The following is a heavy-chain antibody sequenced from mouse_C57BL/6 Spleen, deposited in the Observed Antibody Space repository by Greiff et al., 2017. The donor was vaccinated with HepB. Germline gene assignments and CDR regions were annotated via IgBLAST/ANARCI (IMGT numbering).Heavy chain of an antibody. V-gene: IGHV14-4*01. CDR3: TKNGSSYWFAY. CDR2: IDPENGDT. J-gene: IGHJ3*01. CDR1: GFNIKDDY. D-gene: IGHD1-1*01. Sequence: VQLQQSGAELVRPGASVKLSCTASGFNIKDDYMHWVKQRPEQGLEWIGWIDPENGDTEYASKFQGKATITADTSSNTAYLQLSSLTSEDTAVYYCTKNGSSYWFAYWGQGTLVTVSA.